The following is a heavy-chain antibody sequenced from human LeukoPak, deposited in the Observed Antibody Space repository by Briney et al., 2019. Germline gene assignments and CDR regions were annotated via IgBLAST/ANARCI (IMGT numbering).Heavy chain of an antibody. CDR3: ARVYSSGWADFDY. D-gene: IGHD6-19*01. V-gene: IGHV3-33*01. Sequence: GGSLRLFCAASGFIFSNYGMHWVRQAPGKGLEWVAVIWYDGSKKYYADSVKGGFTISRDDSKNTLYLQMNSLRAEDTAVYYCARVYSSGWADFDYWGEGTLDPVSS. CDR1: GFIFSNYG. J-gene: IGHJ4*02. CDR2: IWYDGSKK.